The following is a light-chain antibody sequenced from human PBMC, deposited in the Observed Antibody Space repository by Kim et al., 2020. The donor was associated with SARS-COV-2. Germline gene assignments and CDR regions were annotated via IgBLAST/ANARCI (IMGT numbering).Light chain of an antibody. CDR1: QSLVYSDRNIY. CDR3: MQGTHWPFT. CDR2: KVS. V-gene: IGKV2-30*01. J-gene: IGKJ3*01. Sequence: PASISCRSSQSLVYSDRNIYLNWFHQRPGQSPRRLIYKVSNRDSGVPDRLSGSGSGTDFTLQISRVEAEDVGVYYCMQGTHWPFTFGPGTKVDIK.